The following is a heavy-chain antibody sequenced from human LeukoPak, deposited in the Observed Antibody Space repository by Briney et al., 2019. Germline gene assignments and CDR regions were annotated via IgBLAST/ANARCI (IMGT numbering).Heavy chain of an antibody. D-gene: IGHD4-11*01. CDR2: IVVDSGNT. V-gene: IGHV1-58*02. Sequence: SVKVSCKASGFTFSSSAMPWVRQARGQRLEWIGWIVVDSGNTNYAQKFQERVTITRDMSTSTAHMELSSLKSEDTAVYYCAATQSPGYSDYGAIDYWGQGTLVTVSS. CDR1: GFTFSSSA. CDR3: AATQSPGYSDYGAIDY. J-gene: IGHJ4*02.